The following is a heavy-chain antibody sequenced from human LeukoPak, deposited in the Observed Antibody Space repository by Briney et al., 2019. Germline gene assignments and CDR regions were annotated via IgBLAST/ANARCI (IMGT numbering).Heavy chain of an antibody. J-gene: IGHJ4*02. V-gene: IGHV4-4*07. CDR1: GGSIRSYF. CDR3: ARDQAAAGFDS. D-gene: IGHD6-13*01. Sequence: SETLSLTCIVSGGSIRSYFWSWIRQPAGKGLEWIGRIYTSGSTNYNPSLKSRVTMPVDTSKSQFSLKLTSVTAADTAVYYCARDQAAAGFDSWGQGTLVTVSS. CDR2: IYTSGST.